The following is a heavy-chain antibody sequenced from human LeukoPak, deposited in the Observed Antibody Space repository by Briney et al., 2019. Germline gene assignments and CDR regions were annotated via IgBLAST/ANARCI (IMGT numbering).Heavy chain of an antibody. CDR1: GGSISSGSYY. J-gene: IGHJ5*02. CDR3: ARGAVPAAIIDNWFDR. CDR2: IYTSGST. Sequence: PSETLSLTCTVSGGSISSGSYYWSWVRQPAGKGLEWLGRIYTSGSTNYNPSLKSRVTISVDTPKNQFSLKLSSVTAADTAVYYCARGAVPAAIIDNWFDRWGQGTLVTVS. D-gene: IGHD2-2*02. V-gene: IGHV4-61*02.